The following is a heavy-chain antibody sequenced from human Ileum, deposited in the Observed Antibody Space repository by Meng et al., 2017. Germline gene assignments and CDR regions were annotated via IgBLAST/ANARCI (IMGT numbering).Heavy chain of an antibody. CDR2: ISPDGSNE. J-gene: IGHJ4*02. CDR3: ARDPSGGKFHYFDS. V-gene: IGHV3-30-3*01. D-gene: IGHD2-15*01. CDR1: GFSLSTFSTYA. Sequence: QMQLVESGGGVVQPGRSLRLSCAASGFSLSTFSTYALHWVRQAPGEGLECVAVISPDGSNEYYADSVNGRFTISRDNSRTTFSLLMNSLRSEDTAVYFCARDPSGGKFHYFDSWGQGTLVTVSS.